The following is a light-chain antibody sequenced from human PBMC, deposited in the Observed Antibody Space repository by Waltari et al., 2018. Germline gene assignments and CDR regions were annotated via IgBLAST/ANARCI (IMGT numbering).Light chain of an antibody. Sequence: DIVMTQSPDSLAVSLVERATINCTSSQSVLYSSNKKNYLAWYQQRPGQPPKLLISWAPTREPVVPDRFSGSGSGTDFTLIISSLQAEDVAVYYCQQYYSDPWTFGQGTKVEIK. CDR1: QSVLYSSNKKNY. CDR2: WAP. V-gene: IGKV4-1*01. CDR3: QQYYSDPWT. J-gene: IGKJ1*01.